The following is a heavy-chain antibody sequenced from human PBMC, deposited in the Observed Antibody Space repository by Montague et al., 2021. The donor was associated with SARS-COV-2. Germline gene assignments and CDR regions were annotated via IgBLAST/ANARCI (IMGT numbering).Heavy chain of an antibody. CDR3: ARERWAVGVSFDY. V-gene: IGHV6-1*01. D-gene: IGHD1-26*01. CDR2: TYYRSRWSN. Sequence: CAISGDSVSSNSATWHWIRQSSSRGLEWLGRTYYRSRWSNDYAVSVRSRIIINPDPSTNQFSLQLSSVTPEDTAVYFCARERWAVGVSFDYWGQGTLVTVSS. J-gene: IGHJ4*02. CDR1: GDSVSSNSAT.